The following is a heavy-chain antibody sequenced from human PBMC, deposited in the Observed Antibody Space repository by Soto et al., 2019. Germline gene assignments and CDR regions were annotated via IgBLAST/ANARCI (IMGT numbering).Heavy chain of an antibody. V-gene: IGHV3-23*01. CDR1: GFTFSNYG. Sequence: HPGGSLRLSCAASGFTFSNYGMSWVRQAPGKGLEWVSGIRSFGSTTYYADSVKGRFTISRDNSKNRLLLQRNSLKGEDTAVYYCARDVESGWYGAFDAWGQGTLVTVYS. J-gene: IGHJ5*02. CDR2: IRSFGSTT. D-gene: IGHD6-19*01. CDR3: ARDVESGWYGAFDA.